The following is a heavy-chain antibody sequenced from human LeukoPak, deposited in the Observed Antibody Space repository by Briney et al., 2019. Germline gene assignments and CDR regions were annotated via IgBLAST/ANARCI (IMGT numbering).Heavy chain of an antibody. V-gene: IGHV3-21*01. J-gene: IGHJ6*02. CDR1: GFTFSTYS. CDR2: ISTSSTYI. CDR3: ARHEPVITLSSYYYGMDV. Sequence: PGESLRLSCAASGFTFSTYSMNWVRQAPGKGLEWVSSISTSSTYIYYADSVKGRFTISRDNAKNSLYLQMNSLRAEDTAVYYCARHEPVITLSSYYYGMDVWGPGTTVTVSS. D-gene: IGHD1-14*01.